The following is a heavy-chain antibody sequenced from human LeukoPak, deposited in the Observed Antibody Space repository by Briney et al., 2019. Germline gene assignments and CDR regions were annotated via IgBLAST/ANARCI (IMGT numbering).Heavy chain of an antibody. CDR2: ISAYNGNT. V-gene: IGHV1-18*01. CDR3: ARGMDYYDSSGYYWGYYFDY. J-gene: IGHJ4*02. D-gene: IGHD3-22*01. CDR1: GYTFTSYG. Sequence: ASVKVSCKASGYTFTSYGISWVRQAPGQGLEWMGWISAYNGNTNYAQKLQGRVTMTTDTSTSTAYMELGSLRSDDTAVYYCARGMDYYDSSGYYWGYYFDYWGQGTLVTVSS.